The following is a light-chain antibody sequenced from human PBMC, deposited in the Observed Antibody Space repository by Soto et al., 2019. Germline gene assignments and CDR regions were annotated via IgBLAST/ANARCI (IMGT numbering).Light chain of an antibody. CDR1: SSNIGAGYD. V-gene: IGLV1-40*01. CDR3: QAYDNSLGVSVL. Sequence: QSVLTQPPSVSGAPGQRVTISCTGSSSNIGAGYDVHWYQQFPGTAPKLLIYGNSNRPSGVPDRFSGSKSGTSASLAITGLQAEDEADYYCQAYDNSLGVSVLFGGGTKLTVL. CDR2: GNS. J-gene: IGLJ3*02.